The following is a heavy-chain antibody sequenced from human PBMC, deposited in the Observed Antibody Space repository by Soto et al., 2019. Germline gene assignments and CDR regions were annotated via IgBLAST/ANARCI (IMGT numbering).Heavy chain of an antibody. J-gene: IGHJ3*02. Sequence: PGESLKISCKGSGYSFTSYWIGWVRQMPGKGLEWMGIIYPGDSDTRYSPSFQGQVTISADKSIRTAYLQWSSLKASDTAMYYCARHGAVVVTATHGAFDIWGQGTMVTVSS. V-gene: IGHV5-51*01. D-gene: IGHD2-21*02. CDR1: GYSFTSYW. CDR2: IYPGDSDT. CDR3: ARHGAVVVTATHGAFDI.